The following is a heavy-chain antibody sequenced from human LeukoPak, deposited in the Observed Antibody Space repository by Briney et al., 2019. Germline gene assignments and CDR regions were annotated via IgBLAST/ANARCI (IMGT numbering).Heavy chain of an antibody. CDR1: GGSISSYY. CDR2: IYYSGCT. J-gene: IGHJ4*02. Sequence: SETLSLTCTVSGGSISSYYWSWIRQPPGKGLEWIGYIYYSGCTNYNPSLKSRVTISVDTSKNQFSLRLSSVTAADTAVYYCARDPGSGFFDYWGQGTLVTVSS. V-gene: IGHV4-59*01. D-gene: IGHD7-27*01. CDR3: ARDPGSGFFDY.